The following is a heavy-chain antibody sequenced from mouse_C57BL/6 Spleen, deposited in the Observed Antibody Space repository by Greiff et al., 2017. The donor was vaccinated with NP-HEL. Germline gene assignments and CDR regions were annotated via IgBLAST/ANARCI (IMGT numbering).Heavy chain of an antibody. CDR3: AKKGPYYYAMDY. Sequence: VQLQQSGPGLVQPSQSLSITCTVSGFSLTSYGVHWVRQSPGKGLEWLGVIWRGGSTDYNAAFMSRLSITKDNSKSHVFFKMNSLQADDTSIYYCAKKGPYYYAMDYWGQGTSVTVSS. V-gene: IGHV2-5*01. J-gene: IGHJ4*01. CDR1: GFSLTSYG. CDR2: IWRGGST.